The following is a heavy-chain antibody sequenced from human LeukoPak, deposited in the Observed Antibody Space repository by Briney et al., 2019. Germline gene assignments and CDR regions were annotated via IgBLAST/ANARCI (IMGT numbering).Heavy chain of an antibody. V-gene: IGHV1-69*05. J-gene: IGHJ5*02. Sequence: SVKVSCKASGGTFSSYAISWVRQAPGQGLEWMGRIIPIFGTANYAQKFQGRVTITTDESTSTAYMELSSLRAEDTAVYYCARGIRYGEAERGLFDPWGRGTLVTVSS. CDR1: GGTFSSYA. D-gene: IGHD4-17*01. CDR2: IIPIFGTA. CDR3: ARGIRYGEAERGLFDP.